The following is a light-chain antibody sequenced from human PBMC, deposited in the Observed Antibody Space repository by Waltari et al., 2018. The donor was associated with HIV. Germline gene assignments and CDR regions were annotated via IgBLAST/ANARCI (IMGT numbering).Light chain of an antibody. V-gene: IGKV3-20*01. Sequence: EIVLTQSPGTLSLSPGERATLSCRASQSVSSNSLAWYQQRPGQPPRFLIYGASSRAIGIPDRFSGGGSGTDFTLTISRLEPEDFAVYYCQHYGSSPWTFGQGTKVEIK. CDR2: GAS. CDR3: QHYGSSPWT. J-gene: IGKJ1*01. CDR1: QSVSSNS.